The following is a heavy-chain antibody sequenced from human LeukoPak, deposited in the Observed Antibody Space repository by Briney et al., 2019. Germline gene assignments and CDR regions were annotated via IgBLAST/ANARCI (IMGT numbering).Heavy chain of an antibody. CDR1: GFTFGDYA. Sequence: GGSLRLSCTASGFTFGDYAMSWVRQAPGKGLEWVGFIRSKAYGGTTEYAASVKGRFTISRDDSKSIAYLQMNSLKTEDTAVYYCTRDSGRSSGSYYKLPSFFDYWGQGTLVTVSS. D-gene: IGHD3-10*01. CDR2: IRSKAYGGTT. CDR3: TRDSGRSSGSYYKLPSFFDY. V-gene: IGHV3-49*04. J-gene: IGHJ4*02.